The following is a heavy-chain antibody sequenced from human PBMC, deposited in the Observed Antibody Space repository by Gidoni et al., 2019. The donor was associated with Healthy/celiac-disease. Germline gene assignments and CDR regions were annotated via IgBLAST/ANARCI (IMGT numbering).Heavy chain of an antibody. D-gene: IGHD5-12*01. Sequence: QLQLQETGPGLVKPSETRALNCTVSGGPISRSSYYWGWIRQPPGKGLGWIGSISYSGGPFYTPSLKSRVTISVDTSKTQFSLKLSSVTSADPAVYYCASLARRDGYNYPPRDVWGQGTTVTVSS. V-gene: IGHV4-39*01. CDR2: ISYSGGP. CDR1: GGPISRSSYY. J-gene: IGHJ6*02. CDR3: ASLARRDGYNYPPRDV.